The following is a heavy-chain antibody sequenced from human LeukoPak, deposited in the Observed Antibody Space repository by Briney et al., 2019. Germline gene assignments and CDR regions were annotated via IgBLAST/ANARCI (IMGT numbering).Heavy chain of an antibody. D-gene: IGHD1-20*01. CDR3: AKGITLTTRGAFHI. CDR1: GFTFNSCA. Sequence: PGGSLRLSCAASGFTFNSCAMSWVRQAPGKGLEWVSSISDGGGITYYADSVKGRFTISRDNSRNTVYLQMNSLRAEDTALYYCAKGITLTTRGAFHIWGQGTMVTVSS. CDR2: ISDGGGIT. J-gene: IGHJ3*02. V-gene: IGHV3-23*01.